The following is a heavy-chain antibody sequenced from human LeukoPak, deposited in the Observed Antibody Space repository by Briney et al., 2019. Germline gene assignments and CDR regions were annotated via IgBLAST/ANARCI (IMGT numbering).Heavy chain of an antibody. CDR2: IRGSSGST. D-gene: IGHD6-13*01. CDR3: AKVGLALSGYSSSWPADFDY. J-gene: IGHJ4*02. V-gene: IGHV3-23*01. Sequence: GGSLRLSCATSGFTFSSSTFGSYTMSWVRQAPGKGLEWVSVIRGSSGSTHYADSVKGRFTISRDNSKNTVYLQMNSLRAEDTAVYYCAKVGLALSGYSSSWPADFDYWGQGTPVTVSS. CDR1: GFTFSSSTFGSYT.